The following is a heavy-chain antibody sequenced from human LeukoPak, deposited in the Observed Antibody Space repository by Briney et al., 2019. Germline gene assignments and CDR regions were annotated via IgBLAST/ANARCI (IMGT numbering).Heavy chain of an antibody. Sequence: GGSLRLSCSASGFTFSSYGMHWVRQAPGKGLEWVAVISYDGSNKYCADSVKGRFTISRDNSKNTLYLQMNSLRAEDTAVYYCAKGGYYYDSSGRTDAFDIWGQGTMVTVSS. CDR3: AKGGYYYDSSGRTDAFDI. J-gene: IGHJ3*02. CDR1: GFTFSSYG. V-gene: IGHV3-30*18. CDR2: ISYDGSNK. D-gene: IGHD3-22*01.